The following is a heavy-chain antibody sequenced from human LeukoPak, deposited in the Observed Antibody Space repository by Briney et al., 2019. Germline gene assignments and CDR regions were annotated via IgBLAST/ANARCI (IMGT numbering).Heavy chain of an antibody. CDR1: GFTFSSYG. D-gene: IGHD3-22*01. J-gene: IGHJ4*02. CDR2: INTISSYI. V-gene: IGHV3-21*01. Sequence: GGSLRLSCAASGFTFSSYGFNWVRQAPGKGLEWVSSINTISSYIYYADSVKGRFTISRDNAKNSLSLQMNSLRVEDTAVYYCARLRRNSDNGGYYYYYDYWGQGTLVTVSS. CDR3: ARLRRNSDNGGYYYYYDY.